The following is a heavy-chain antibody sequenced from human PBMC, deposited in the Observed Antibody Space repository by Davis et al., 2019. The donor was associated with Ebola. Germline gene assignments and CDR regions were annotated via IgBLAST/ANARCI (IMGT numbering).Heavy chain of an antibody. J-gene: IGHJ4*02. CDR1: GGSFSGYY. CDR3: ARVTSLLPDY. Sequence: SETLSLTCAVYGGSFSGYYWSWIRQPPGKGLEWIGYIYYSGSTNYNPSLKSRVTISVDTSKNHFSLKLSSVTAADTAVYYCARVTSLLPDYWGQGTLVTVSS. CDR2: IYYSGST. V-gene: IGHV4-59*01. D-gene: IGHD2-21*02.